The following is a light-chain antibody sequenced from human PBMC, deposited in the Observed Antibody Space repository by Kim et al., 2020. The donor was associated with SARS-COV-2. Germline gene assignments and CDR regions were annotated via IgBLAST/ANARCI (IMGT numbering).Light chain of an antibody. J-gene: IGKJ1*01. Sequence: DIQMTQSPSTLSASVGDRVTITCRASQSFSTWLAWYQQKPGKAPKLLIYRASSLESGVPSRFSGSGSGTEFTLTISSLQPDDFATYYCQQYNSYSLWTFGQGTKVDIK. CDR2: RAS. V-gene: IGKV1-5*03. CDR3: QQYNSYSLWT. CDR1: QSFSTW.